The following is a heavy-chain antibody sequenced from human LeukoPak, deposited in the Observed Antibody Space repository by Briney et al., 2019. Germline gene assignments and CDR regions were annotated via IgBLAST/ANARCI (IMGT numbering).Heavy chain of an antibody. CDR3: ARLITTIFGVVIMRIGAFDI. Sequence: SETLSLTCAVYGGSFSGYYWSWIRQPPGKGLEWIGEINHSGSTNYNPSLKSRVTISVDTSKNQFSLKLSSVTAADTAVYYCARLITTIFGVVIMRIGAFDIWGQGTMVTVSS. J-gene: IGHJ3*02. CDR1: GGSFSGYY. D-gene: IGHD3-3*01. CDR2: INHSGST. V-gene: IGHV4-34*01.